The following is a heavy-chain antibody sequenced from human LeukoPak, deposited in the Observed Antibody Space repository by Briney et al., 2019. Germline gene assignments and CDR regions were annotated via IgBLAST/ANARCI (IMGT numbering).Heavy chain of an antibody. CDR1: GFTFSSYG. CDR2: IWHDGNNK. J-gene: IGHJ3*02. V-gene: IGHV3-33*06. D-gene: IGHD5-18*01. Sequence: PGRSLRLSCAASGFTFSSYGMHWVRQAPGTGLEWVAVIWHDGNNKYYADSVKGRFTISRDNSKNMLYLQMNSLRAEDTAVYFCAKDLTGYNYGDAFDIWGQGTMVTVSS. CDR3: AKDLTGYNYGDAFDI.